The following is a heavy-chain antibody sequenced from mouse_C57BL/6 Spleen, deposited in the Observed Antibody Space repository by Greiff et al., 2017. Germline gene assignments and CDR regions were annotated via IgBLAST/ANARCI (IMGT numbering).Heavy chain of an antibody. D-gene: IGHD1-1*01. CDR1: GYTFTSYW. J-gene: IGHJ2*01. CDR2: INPSSGYT. V-gene: IGHV1-7*01. Sequence: QVQLQQSGAELAKPGASVTLSCKASGYTFTSYWMHWVKQRPGQGLEWIGYINPSSGYTKYNQKFKDKATLTADKSSSTAYMQLSSLTYEDAAVYYCALYYYGSSYDYFDYWGQGTTLTVAS. CDR3: ALYYYGSSYDYFDY.